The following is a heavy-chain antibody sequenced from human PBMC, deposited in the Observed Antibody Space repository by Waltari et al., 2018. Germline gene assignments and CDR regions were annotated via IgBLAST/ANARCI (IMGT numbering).Heavy chain of an antibody. Sequence: QVQLQQWGAGLLKPSETLSLTCAVYGGYFSGYYWSWIRQPPGKGLEWIGEINHSGSTNYNPSLKSRVTISVDTSKNQFSLKLSSVTAADTAVYYCAREEKDNSGYRTTRFGYWGQGTLVTVSS. V-gene: IGHV4-34*01. J-gene: IGHJ4*02. CDR2: INHSGST. CDR3: AREEKDNSGYRTTRFGY. CDR1: GGYFSGYY. D-gene: IGHD5-12*01.